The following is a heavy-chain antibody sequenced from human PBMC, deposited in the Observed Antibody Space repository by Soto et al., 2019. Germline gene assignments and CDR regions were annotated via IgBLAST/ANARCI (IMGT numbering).Heavy chain of an antibody. CDR2: ISYSGST. D-gene: IGHD3-22*01. CDR3: ARGCYDSTAYHSIHYFDY. CDR1: GDSLTSGSYY. V-gene: IGHV4-61*01. J-gene: IGHJ4*02. Sequence: SETLSLTCTVSGDSLTSGSYYWTWLRQPPGKELEWIGYISYSGSTNHNFYLKTRVTISLDTSKNQFSLELSSVTAADTAEHLCARGCYDSTAYHSIHYFDYWDPGTLVTVSS.